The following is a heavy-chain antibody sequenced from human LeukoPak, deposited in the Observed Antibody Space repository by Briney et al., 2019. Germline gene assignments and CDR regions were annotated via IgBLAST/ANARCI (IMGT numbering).Heavy chain of an antibody. J-gene: IGHJ4*02. CDR3: TTWDYDFWSGYINNPNQGIDY. V-gene: IGHV3-15*01. Sequence: GGSLRLSCAASGFTFSSYAMSWVRQAPGKGLEWVGRIKSKTDGGTTDYAAPVKGRFTISRDDSKNTLYLQMNSLKTEDTAVYYCTTWDYDFWSGYINNPNQGIDYWGQGTLVTVSS. CDR2: IKSKTDGGTT. CDR1: GFTFSSYA. D-gene: IGHD3-3*01.